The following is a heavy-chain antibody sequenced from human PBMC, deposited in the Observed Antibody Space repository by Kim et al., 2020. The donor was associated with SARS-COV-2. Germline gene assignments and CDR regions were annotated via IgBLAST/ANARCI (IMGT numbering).Heavy chain of an antibody. CDR3: ARVVCGGRGRCHFDY. CDR2: IYSNEST. Sequence: SETLSLTCTVSGDSIRSYYWSWIRQPAGKGLEWIGRIYSNESTNYNPSLRSRVTMSADTSKNQFFLKLSSVTAADTAVYHCARVVCGGRGRCHFDYWGQGTLVTVSS. J-gene: IGHJ4*02. CDR1: GDSIRSYY. D-gene: IGHD2-15*01. V-gene: IGHV4-4*07.